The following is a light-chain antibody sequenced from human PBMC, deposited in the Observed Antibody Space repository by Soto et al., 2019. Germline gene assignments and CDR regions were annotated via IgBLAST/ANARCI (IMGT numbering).Light chain of an antibody. Sequence: QSVLTQPPSASGTPGQRVTISCSGSSSNIGSNTVNWYQQLPGTAPKLLIYNNNQRPSWVPDRFSGSKSGTSASLAISGRQSEEEADYYCAAWDESLNGLVFGTGTKVTVL. CDR2: NNN. J-gene: IGLJ1*01. CDR1: SSNIGSNT. CDR3: AAWDESLNGLV. V-gene: IGLV1-44*01.